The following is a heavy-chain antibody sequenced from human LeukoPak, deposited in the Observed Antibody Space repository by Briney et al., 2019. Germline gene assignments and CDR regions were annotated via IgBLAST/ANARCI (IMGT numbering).Heavy chain of an antibody. Sequence: SVQVSCKASGGTFSSYAISWVRQAPGQGLEWTGGIIPIFGTANYAQKFQGRVTITADESTSTAYMELSSLRSEDTAVYYCARSLAAADPKWKLPAHFDYWGQGTLVTVSS. CDR2: IIPIFGTA. CDR1: GGTFSSYA. D-gene: IGHD6-13*01. V-gene: IGHV1-69*01. J-gene: IGHJ4*02. CDR3: ARSLAAADPKWKLPAHFDY.